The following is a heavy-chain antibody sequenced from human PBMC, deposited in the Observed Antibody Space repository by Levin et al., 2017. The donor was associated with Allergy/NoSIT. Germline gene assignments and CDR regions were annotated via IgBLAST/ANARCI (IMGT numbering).Heavy chain of an antibody. Sequence: GGSLRLSCAASGFTFSSSWMHWVRQAPGKGLVWVSRINSDGSSTIYADSVKGRFTISRDNAKNTLYLQMNSLRDEDTAVYYCARADCSSSTCTKVDYWGQGALVTVSS. D-gene: IGHD2-2*01. J-gene: IGHJ4*02. CDR2: INSDGSST. CDR3: ARADCSSSTCTKVDY. CDR1: GFTFSSSW. V-gene: IGHV3-74*01.